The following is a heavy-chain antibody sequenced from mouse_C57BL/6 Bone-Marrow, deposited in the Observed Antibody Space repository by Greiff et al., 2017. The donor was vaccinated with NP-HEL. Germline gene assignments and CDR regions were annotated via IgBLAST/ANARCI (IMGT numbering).Heavy chain of an antibody. CDR3: RVLTTVPHY. D-gene: IGHD1-1*01. J-gene: IGHJ2*01. CDR1: YTFTDYYM. CDR2: YPGSGNTY. Sequence: VQLQQSGPELVKPGASVKMSCKASGYTFTDYYMHWVKQKPGKGLEWIGEIYPGSGNTYYNEKFKGKATLTADTSSSTAYMQLSSLTSEDSAVYFCARVLTTVPHYWGQGTTLTVSS. V-gene: IGHV1-83*01.